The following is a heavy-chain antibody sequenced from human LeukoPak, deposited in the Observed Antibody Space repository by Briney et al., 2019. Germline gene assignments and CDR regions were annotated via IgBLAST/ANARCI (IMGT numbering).Heavy chain of an antibody. CDR1: GFTFSSYW. CDR3: ARRTDWSDY. CDR2: ISSSSSTT. V-gene: IGHV3-48*04. J-gene: IGHJ4*02. Sequence: GGSLRLSCAASGFTFSSYWMHWVRQAPGKGLEWVSYISSSSSTTKYADSVKGRFTISRDNAKNSLYLQMNSLRAEDTAVYYCARRTDWSDYWGQGTLVTVSS. D-gene: IGHD1-1*01.